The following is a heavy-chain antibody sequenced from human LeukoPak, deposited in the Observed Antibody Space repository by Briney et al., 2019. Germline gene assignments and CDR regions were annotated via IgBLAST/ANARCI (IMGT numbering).Heavy chain of an antibody. D-gene: IGHD4-17*01. Sequence: PSETLSLTCTVSGYSISSGYYWGWIRQPPGKGLEWIGNIYPTGSTYYNPSLKSRVTISVDTSKNQFSLKLSSVTAADTAVYYCASIVTYGDSPYYMDVWGKGTTVTISS. V-gene: IGHV4-38-2*02. J-gene: IGHJ6*03. CDR1: GYSISSGYY. CDR2: IYPTGST. CDR3: ASIVTYGDSPYYMDV.